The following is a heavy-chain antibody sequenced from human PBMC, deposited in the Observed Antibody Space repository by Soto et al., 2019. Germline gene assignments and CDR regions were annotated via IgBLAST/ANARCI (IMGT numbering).Heavy chain of an antibody. CDR3: ARDNYYDSGEHDY. D-gene: IGHD3-22*01. V-gene: IGHV4-39*07. J-gene: IGHJ4*02. Sequence: PSETLSLTCTVSGGSISSSSYYWSWIRQPPGKGLEWIGEINHSGSTNYNPSLKSRVTISVDTSKNQFSLKLSSVTAADTAVYYCARDNYYDSGEHDYWGQGTLVTVSS. CDR1: GGSISSSSYY. CDR2: INHSGST.